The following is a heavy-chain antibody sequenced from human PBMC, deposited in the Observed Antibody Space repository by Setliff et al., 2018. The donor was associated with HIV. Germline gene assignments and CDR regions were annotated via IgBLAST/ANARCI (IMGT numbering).Heavy chain of an antibody. V-gene: IGHV3-23*01. D-gene: IGHD1-26*01. Sequence: GGSLRLSCAASGFTFSNYAMSWVRQAPGKGLEWVSIISASGGSTYYADSVKGRFTISRDKSKNTLYLQMNSLRAEDTAVYYCARDRVVGATLDPLDLWGQGTMVTVSS. J-gene: IGHJ3*01. CDR2: ISASGGST. CDR1: GFTFSNYA. CDR3: ARDRVVGATLDPLDL.